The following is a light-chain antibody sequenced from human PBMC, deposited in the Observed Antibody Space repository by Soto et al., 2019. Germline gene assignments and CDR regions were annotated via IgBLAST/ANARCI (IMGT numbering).Light chain of an antibody. CDR3: HQYYSYPLT. CDR1: QGISSY. Sequence: AIRMTQSPSSLSASTGDRVTITCRASQGISSYLAWYQQKPGKAPKLLIYAASTLQSGVASRFSGSGSGTDFTLTISCLQSEDLATYYCHQYYSYPLTFGGGTKVQIK. J-gene: IGKJ4*01. V-gene: IGKV1-8*01. CDR2: AAS.